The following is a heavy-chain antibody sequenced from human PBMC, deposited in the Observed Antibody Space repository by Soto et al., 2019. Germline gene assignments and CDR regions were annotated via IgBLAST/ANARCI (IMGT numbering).Heavy chain of an antibody. Sequence: PGGSLRLSCAASGFTFSSYAMSWVRQAPGKGLEWVSAISGSGGSTYYADSVKGRFTISRDNSKNTLYLQMNSLRAEDTAVYYCAKEGLRTRVRGAGGYYGMDVWGQGTTVTVSS. CDR2: ISGSGGST. D-gene: IGHD3-10*01. V-gene: IGHV3-23*01. CDR1: GFTFSSYA. J-gene: IGHJ6*02. CDR3: AKEGLRTRVRGAGGYYGMDV.